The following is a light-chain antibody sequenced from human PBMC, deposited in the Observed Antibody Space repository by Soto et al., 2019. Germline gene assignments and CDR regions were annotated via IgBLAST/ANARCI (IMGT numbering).Light chain of an antibody. CDR3: QQSYSILWT. V-gene: IGKV2D-29*02. CDR2: EVS. CDR1: QSLLHSAGETF. Sequence: VMTQTPLTLSVTPGQPASISCKSSQSLLHSAGETFLFWYLQKPGQSPQLLIYEVSNRFSGVPDRFSGSGSGTDFTLTITSLRPDDFATYYCQQSYSILWTFGQGTKVDIK. J-gene: IGKJ1*01.